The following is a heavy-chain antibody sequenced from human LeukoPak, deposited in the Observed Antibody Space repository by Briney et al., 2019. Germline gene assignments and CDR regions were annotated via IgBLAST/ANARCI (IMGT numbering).Heavy chain of an antibody. J-gene: IGHJ3*02. Sequence: AAVTVSFTASGYTFTIYGISWVRQAPGQGLEWMGWISAYNGNTNYSQKLQGRVTITTDTATSTDYMELRSMRPDETAVYYCVRDWGWEQLGTQDAFDIWGQGTMVTVSS. CDR2: ISAYNGNT. CDR3: VRDWGWEQLGTQDAFDI. D-gene: IGHD1-26*01. V-gene: IGHV1-18*01. CDR1: GYTFTIYG.